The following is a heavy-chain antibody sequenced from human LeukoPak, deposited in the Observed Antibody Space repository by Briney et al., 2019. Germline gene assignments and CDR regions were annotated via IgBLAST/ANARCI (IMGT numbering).Heavy chain of an antibody. J-gene: IGHJ4*02. Sequence: GGSLRLSCAASGFTFSSYAMSWVRQAPGKGLEWVSAISGSGGSTYYADSVKGRFTISRDNSKNTLYLQMDSLRAEDTAVYYCATEWFGELLPFDYWGQGTLVTVSS. CDR3: ATEWFGELLPFDY. D-gene: IGHD3-10*01. CDR2: ISGSGGST. V-gene: IGHV3-23*01. CDR1: GFTFSSYA.